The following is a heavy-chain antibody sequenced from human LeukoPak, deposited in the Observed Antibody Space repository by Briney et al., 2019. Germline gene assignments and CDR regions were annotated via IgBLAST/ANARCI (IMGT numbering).Heavy chain of an antibody. CDR3: ARGAQLWLVHYLDY. J-gene: IGHJ4*02. Sequence: ASVKVSSKASGGTFSSYAISWVRQAPGQGLEWMGGIIPIFGTANYAQKFQGRVTITADESTSTAYMELSSLRSEDTAVYYCARGAQLWLVHYLDYWGQGTLVTVSS. CDR1: GGTFSSYA. V-gene: IGHV1-69*13. D-gene: IGHD6-19*01. CDR2: IIPIFGTA.